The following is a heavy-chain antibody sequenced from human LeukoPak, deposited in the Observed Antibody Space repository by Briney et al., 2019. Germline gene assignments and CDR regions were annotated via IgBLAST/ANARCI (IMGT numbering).Heavy chain of an antibody. D-gene: IGHD2-2*01. V-gene: IGHV1-2*06. J-gene: IGHJ5*02. CDR1: GYTFTGYY. CDR3: ARARGVYCSSTSCRTYNWFDP. Sequence: GASVKVSCKASGYTFTGYYMHWVRQAPGQGLEWMGRINPNSGGTNYAQKFQGRVTMTRDTSISTAYIELSRLRSDDTAVYYCARARGVYCSSTSCRTYNWFDPWGQGTLVTVSS. CDR2: INPNSGGT.